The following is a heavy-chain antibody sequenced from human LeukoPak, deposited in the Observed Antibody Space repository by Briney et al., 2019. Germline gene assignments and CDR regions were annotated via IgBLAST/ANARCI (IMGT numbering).Heavy chain of an antibody. V-gene: IGHV3-23*01. D-gene: IGHD6-13*01. CDR1: GFTFSSYA. CDR2: IGASGGST. Sequence: GGSLRLSCATSGFTFSSYAMSWVRQAPGKGLEWVSGIGASGGSTYYADSVKGRFTISRDNSKNTLYLQMNSLRAEDTAVYYCARDTAAGTPEWSDYWGQGTLVTVSS. CDR3: ARDTAAGTPEWSDY. J-gene: IGHJ4*02.